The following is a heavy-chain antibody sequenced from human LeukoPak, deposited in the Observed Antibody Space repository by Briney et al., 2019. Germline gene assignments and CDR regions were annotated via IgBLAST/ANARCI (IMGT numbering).Heavy chain of an antibody. D-gene: IGHD3-22*01. V-gene: IGHV1-46*01. CDR2: INPSGGST. J-gene: IGHJ5*02. Sequence: ASVKVSCKASGYTFSSYYMHWVRQAPGQGLEWMGIINPSGGSTGYAQKFQGRVTLTRDTSTSTVYMELSSLRSEDTAVYYCARADSGGDSSGYKWFDPWGQGTLVTVSS. CDR1: GYTFSSYY. CDR3: ARADSGGDSSGYKWFDP.